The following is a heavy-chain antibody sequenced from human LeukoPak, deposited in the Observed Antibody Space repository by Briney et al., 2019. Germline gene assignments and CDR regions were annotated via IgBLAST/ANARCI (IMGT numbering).Heavy chain of an antibody. CDR2: INQSGGA. J-gene: IGHJ4*02. CDR1: GGSFSGSY. CDR3: ARIVYYDSSGYFYHFDY. D-gene: IGHD3-22*01. Sequence: PSGTLCLTCAASGGSFSGSYRSRIRQPPGKGLEWVGEINQSGGANYNPSLKSRVTISVDTSKNKFSLKLSSVTAADTAVYYCARIVYYDSSGYFYHFDYWGQGTLVTVSS. V-gene: IGHV4-34*01.